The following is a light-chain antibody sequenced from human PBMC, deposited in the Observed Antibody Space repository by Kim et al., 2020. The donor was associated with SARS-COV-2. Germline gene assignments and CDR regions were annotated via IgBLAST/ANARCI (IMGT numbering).Light chain of an antibody. Sequence: QSVTISCTGTRRDVGGYNYVSWYQQRPGKAPKLMIYEVSKRPSGVPDRFSGSKSGNTASLTVSGLQAEDEADYYCSSYAGSNNSRVFGGGTQLTVL. J-gene: IGLJ3*02. V-gene: IGLV2-8*01. CDR1: RRDVGGYNY. CDR3: SSYAGSNNSRV. CDR2: EVS.